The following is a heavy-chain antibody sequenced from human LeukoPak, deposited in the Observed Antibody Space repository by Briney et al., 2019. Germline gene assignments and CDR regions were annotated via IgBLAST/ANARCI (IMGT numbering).Heavy chain of an antibody. V-gene: IGHV5-10-1*01. CDR2: IDPSDSYT. CDR1: GYSFTVYW. J-gene: IGHJ4*02. Sequence: GESLKISCKGSGYSFTVYWITWVRQMPGKGLEWMGTIDPSDSYTNYSPSFQGHVTISADKSINSAYLQWSSLKTSDSAIYYCARHFYGDYAFDSWGQGTLVTVSS. D-gene: IGHD4-17*01. CDR3: ARHFYGDYAFDS.